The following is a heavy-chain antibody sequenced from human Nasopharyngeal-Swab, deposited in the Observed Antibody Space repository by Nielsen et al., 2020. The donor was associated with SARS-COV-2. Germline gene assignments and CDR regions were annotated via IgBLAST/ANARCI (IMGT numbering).Heavy chain of an antibody. CDR2: ISSGSSYT. CDR1: GFTFSTYS. J-gene: IGHJ4*02. V-gene: IGHV3-21*01. Sequence: ESLKISCAASGFTFSTYSMNWVRQAPGKGRGWVASISSGSSYTHYADSVKGRFTISRDNAKTSLYLQMNSLRAEDTAVYYCARAGGWGDFDYWGQGTLVTVSS. D-gene: IGHD6-19*01. CDR3: ARAGGWGDFDY.